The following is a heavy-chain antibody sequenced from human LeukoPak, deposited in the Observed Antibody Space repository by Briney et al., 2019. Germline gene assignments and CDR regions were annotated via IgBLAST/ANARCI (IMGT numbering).Heavy chain of an antibody. J-gene: IGHJ6*04. CDR1: GGSFSGYY. Sequence: SETLSLTCAVYGGSFSGYYWSWIRQPPGKGLEWIGEINHSGSTNYNPSLKSRVTISVDTSKNQFSLKLSSVTAADTAVCYCARSNSSRRYYYYYGMDVWGKGTTVTVSS. V-gene: IGHV4-34*01. CDR3: ARSNSSRRYYYYYGMDV. CDR2: INHSGST. D-gene: IGHD6-19*01.